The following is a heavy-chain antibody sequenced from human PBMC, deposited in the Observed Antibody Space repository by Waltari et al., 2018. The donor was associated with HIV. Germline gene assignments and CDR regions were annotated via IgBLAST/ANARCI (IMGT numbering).Heavy chain of an antibody. D-gene: IGHD3-10*01. CDR3: TTSMIRKVSYYYGMDV. CDR2: IKTKADGGAA. Sequence: EVQLVESGGGLVKPGGSLRVSCAASGFTFSKAWMSWVRQAPGKGLEWVGHIKTKADGGAADYAAPVKGRFTISRDDSKNTLYLQMDSLKTEDTAVYYCTTSMIRKVSYYYGMDVWGQGTTVTVSS. J-gene: IGHJ6*02. CDR1: GFTFSKAW. V-gene: IGHV3-15*01.